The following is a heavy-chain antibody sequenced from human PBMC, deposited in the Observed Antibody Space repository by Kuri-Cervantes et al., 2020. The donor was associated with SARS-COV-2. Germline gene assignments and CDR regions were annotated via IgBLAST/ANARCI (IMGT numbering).Heavy chain of an antibody. CDR2: INPDGSYT. CDR1: GFTFSGHW. V-gene: IGHV3-74*01. CDR3: VRDGDHWNFDY. J-gene: IGHJ4*02. Sequence: GGSLRLACAASGFTFSGHWIHWVRQAPGEGLVWVSRINPDGSYTNNADSVKGRFTLSRDNAKNMLFLQMNSLRAEDTAVYYCVRDGDHWNFDYWGQGTLVTVSS. D-gene: IGHD1-1*01.